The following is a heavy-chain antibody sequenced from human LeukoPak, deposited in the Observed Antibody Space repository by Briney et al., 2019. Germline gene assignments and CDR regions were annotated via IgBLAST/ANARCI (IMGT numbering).Heavy chain of an antibody. J-gene: IGHJ4*02. D-gene: IGHD2-2*01. V-gene: IGHV3-23*01. CDR2: ISGSGGST. CDR3: AKLFVPAATGAYFDY. CDR1: GFTFSSYA. Sequence: GGSLRLSCAASGFTFSSYAMSWVRQAPGKGLEGVSAISGSGGSTYYADSVKGRFTISRDNSKNTLYLQMNSLRAEDTAVYYCAKLFVPAATGAYFDYWGQGTLVTVSS.